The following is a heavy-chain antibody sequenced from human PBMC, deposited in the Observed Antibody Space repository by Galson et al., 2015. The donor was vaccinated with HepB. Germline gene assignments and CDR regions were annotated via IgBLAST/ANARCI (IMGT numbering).Heavy chain of an antibody. D-gene: IGHD2-2*01. CDR1: GYTFTRYH. CDR2: INTNTGTP. V-gene: IGHV7-4-1*02. CDR3: ARVTSIYDFSSSAYSYYYYGMDV. Sequence: SVKVSCKASGYTFTRYHVHWVRQAPGQGLEWMGGINTNTGTPTYAQGFTGRFVFSLDTSVRTAYLQISSLKTGDTAVYYCARVTSIYDFSSSAYSYYYYGMDVWGQGTTVTVSS. J-gene: IGHJ6*02.